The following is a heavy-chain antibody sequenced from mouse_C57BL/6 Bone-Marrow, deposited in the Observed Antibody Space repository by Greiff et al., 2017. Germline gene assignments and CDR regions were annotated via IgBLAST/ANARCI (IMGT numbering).Heavy chain of an antibody. V-gene: IGHV1-58*01. J-gene: IGHJ3*01. CDR1: GYTFTSYG. D-gene: IGHD2-5*01. Sequence: VQLQQSGAELVRPGSSVKMSCKTSGYTFTSYGITWVKQRPGPGLEWIGYIYIGNGYTEYHEKFKGKATLTSDTSSSTAYMQLSSLTSEDSAIYFCARDSNYGLAYGGQGTLVTVSA. CDR3: ARDSNYGLAY. CDR2: IYIGNGYT.